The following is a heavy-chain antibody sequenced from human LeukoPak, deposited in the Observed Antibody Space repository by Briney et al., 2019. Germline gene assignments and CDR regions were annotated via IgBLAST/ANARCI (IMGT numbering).Heavy chain of an antibody. Sequence: GGSLRLSCAASGFTFSSYWMSWVRQAPGKGLEWVANIKQDGSEKYYVDSVKGRFTISRDNAKNSLYLQMNSLRAEDTDVYYCARVGYDFWSGYYRYWGQGTLVTVSS. J-gene: IGHJ4*02. V-gene: IGHV3-7*01. CDR2: IKQDGSEK. CDR1: GFTFSSYW. D-gene: IGHD3-3*01. CDR3: ARVGYDFWSGYYRY.